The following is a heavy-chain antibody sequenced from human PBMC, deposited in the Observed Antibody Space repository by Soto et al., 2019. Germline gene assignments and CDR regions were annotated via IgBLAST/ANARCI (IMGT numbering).Heavy chain of an antibody. D-gene: IGHD3-22*01. CDR1: GGYICSYY. V-gene: IGHV4-30-4*01. J-gene: IGHJ4*02. CDR3: ARGSYYYDSSGYHHY. CDR2: IYYSGST. Sequence: SETLSLTCTVSGGYICSYYWSWIRQPPGKGLEWIGYIYYSGSTYYNPSLKSRVTISVDTSKNQFSLKLSSVTAADTAVYYCARGSYYYDSSGYHHYWGQGTLVTVSS.